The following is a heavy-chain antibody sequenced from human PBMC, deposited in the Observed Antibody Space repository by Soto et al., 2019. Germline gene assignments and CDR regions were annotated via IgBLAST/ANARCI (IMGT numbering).Heavy chain of an antibody. CDR1: GFTFSSYA. V-gene: IGHV3-23*01. D-gene: IGHD2-21*02. Sequence: EVQLLESGGGLVQPGGSLRLSCAASGFTFSSYAMSWVRQAPGKGLEWVSAISGSGGSTYYADSVKGRFTISRDNSKNTTYLKMNSLRAEDTAVYYCAKDLEYGGCDCYSGTIGYWYSDLWGRGTLVTVSS. CDR2: ISGSGGST. J-gene: IGHJ2*01. CDR3: AKDLEYGGCDCYSGTIGYWYSDL.